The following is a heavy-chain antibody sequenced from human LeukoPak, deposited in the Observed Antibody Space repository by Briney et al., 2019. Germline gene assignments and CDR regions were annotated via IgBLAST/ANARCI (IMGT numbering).Heavy chain of an antibody. CDR2: INHSGST. D-gene: IGHD5-18*01. Sequence: PSETLSLTCTVSGGSISSYYWSWIRQPPGKGLEWIGEINHSGSTNYNPSLKSRVTISVDTSKNQFSLKLSSVTAADTAVYYCATSRDSYGYSLGGYWGQGTLVTVSS. CDR1: GGSISSYY. V-gene: IGHV4-34*01. CDR3: ATSRDSYGYSLGGY. J-gene: IGHJ4*02.